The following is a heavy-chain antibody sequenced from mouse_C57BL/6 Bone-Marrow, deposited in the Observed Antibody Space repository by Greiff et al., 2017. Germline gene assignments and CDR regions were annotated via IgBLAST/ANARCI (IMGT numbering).Heavy chain of an antibody. CDR3: ARKGWLPYAMDY. CDR1: GYTFTSYW. D-gene: IGHD2-3*01. J-gene: IGHJ4*01. CDR2: IYPSDSET. V-gene: IGHV1-61*01. Sequence: VQGVESGAELVRPGSSVKLSCKASGYTFTSYWMDWVKQRPGQGLEWIGNIYPSDSETHYNQKFKDKATFTVDKSSSTAYMQLSSLTSEDSAVYYCARKGWLPYAMDYWGQGTSVTVSS.